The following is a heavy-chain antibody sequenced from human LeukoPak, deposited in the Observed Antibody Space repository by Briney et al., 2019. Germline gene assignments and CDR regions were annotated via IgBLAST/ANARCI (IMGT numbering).Heavy chain of an antibody. J-gene: IGHJ4*02. V-gene: IGHV3-23*01. CDR3: ASGGGKIPG. CDR1: GTSTGSYA. CDR2: LSGGGGRA. Sequence: SGGSLRLSCTASGTSTGSYAVGWVRQAPGKGLEWVSGLSGGGGRAFYADSVKGRFTISSDNSKNTVYLQLNSLRAEDTAVYYCASGGGKIPGWGQGTLVTVCS. D-gene: IGHD1-26*01.